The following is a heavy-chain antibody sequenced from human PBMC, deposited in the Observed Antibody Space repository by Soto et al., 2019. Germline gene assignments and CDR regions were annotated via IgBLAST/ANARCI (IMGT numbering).Heavy chain of an antibody. Sequence: GASVNVSCKPSGYTFLNFYISWVRQAAGQGLEWLGWMNPGSGKTGYASKFQGRVAMTRDASTGTSHLELSSLTSDDTAVYYCARMASAGTLNWFDPWGQGTLVTVSS. CDR3: ARMASAGTLNWFDP. D-gene: IGHD6-13*01. CDR1: GYTFLNFY. J-gene: IGHJ5*02. CDR2: MNPGSGKT. V-gene: IGHV1-8*02.